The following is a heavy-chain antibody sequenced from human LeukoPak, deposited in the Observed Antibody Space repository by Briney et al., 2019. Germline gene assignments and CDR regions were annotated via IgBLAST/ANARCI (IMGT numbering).Heavy chain of an antibody. CDR1: HGSISSYY. CDR3: ARGYSATYGRFDY. J-gene: IGHJ4*02. CDR2: IYYSGST. V-gene: IGHV4-59*01. D-gene: IGHD5-12*01. Sequence: KPSETLSLTCTVSHGSISSYYWSWIRRPPGKGLEWIGNIYYSGSTNYNPSLQSRVTMSVDTSKNQFSLRLSSVTAADTAVYYCARGYSATYGRFDYWGQGTLVTVSS.